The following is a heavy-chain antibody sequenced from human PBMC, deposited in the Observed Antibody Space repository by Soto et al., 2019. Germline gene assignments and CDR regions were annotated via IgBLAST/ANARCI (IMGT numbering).Heavy chain of an antibody. CDR3: ARGGRRSPAMDV. V-gene: IGHV4-31*03. CDR2: IYYSGST. CDR1: GGSISSGGYY. Sequence: QVQLQESGPGLVRPSQTLSLTCTVSGGSISSGGYYWSWIRQHPGKGLEWIGYIYYSGSTYYNPSLKSRVTISVDTSKNQFSLKLSSVTAADAAVYYCARGGRRSPAMDVWGQGTTVTVSS. J-gene: IGHJ6*02.